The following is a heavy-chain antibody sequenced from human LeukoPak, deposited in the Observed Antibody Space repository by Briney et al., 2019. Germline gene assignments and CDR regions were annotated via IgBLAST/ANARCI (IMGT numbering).Heavy chain of an antibody. CDR3: AKRTLVLQFSVYYYSMDV. Sequence: GGSLRLSCAASGFTFSSYSMNWVRQAPGKGLEWVSYISSSSSTIYYADSVKGRFTISRDNAKNSLYLQMNSLRAEDTAVYYCAKRTLVLQFSVYYYSMDVWGQGTTVTVSS. J-gene: IGHJ6*02. CDR2: ISSSSSTI. CDR1: GFTFSSYS. D-gene: IGHD3-3*01. V-gene: IGHV3-48*01.